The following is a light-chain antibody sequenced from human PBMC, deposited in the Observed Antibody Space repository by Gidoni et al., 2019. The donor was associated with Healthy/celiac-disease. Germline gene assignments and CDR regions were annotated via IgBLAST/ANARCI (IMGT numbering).Light chain of an antibody. Sequence: DIGMTQSTDSLAVSLGERATINCKSSQSVLYSSNNKNYLAWYQQKPGQPPKLLIYCASTRESGVPDRFSGSGSGTDFTLTISSLQAEDVAVYYCQQYYSSPLTFGGGTKVEIK. J-gene: IGKJ4*01. CDR2: CAS. V-gene: IGKV4-1*01. CDR1: QSVLYSSNNKNY. CDR3: QQYYSSPLT.